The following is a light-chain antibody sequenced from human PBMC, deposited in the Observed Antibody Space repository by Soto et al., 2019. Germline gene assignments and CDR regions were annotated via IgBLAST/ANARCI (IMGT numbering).Light chain of an antibody. CDR3: HQTYSFPPT. CDR1: QSISNY. Sequence: DIQVTQSPSSLSASVGDSVTITCRASQSISNYVNWYQHKLGKAPTLLIYAASVLQSGAPSKFSGSGSGTDFTLTITSLQPEDFAVYYCHQTYSFPPTFGQGTKLDI. V-gene: IGKV1-39*01. CDR2: AAS. J-gene: IGKJ2*01.